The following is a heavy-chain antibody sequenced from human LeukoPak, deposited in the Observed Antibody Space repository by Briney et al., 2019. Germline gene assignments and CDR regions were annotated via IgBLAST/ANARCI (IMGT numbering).Heavy chain of an antibody. CDR3: AREYSSSPGVYYMDV. Sequence: ASVKVSCKVSGYTLTELSMHWVRQAPGKGLEWMGGFDPEDGETIYAQKFQGRVTMTEDTSTDTAYMELRSLRSDDTAVYYCAREYSSSPGVYYMDVWGKGTTVTVSS. CDR2: FDPEDGET. D-gene: IGHD6-6*01. V-gene: IGHV1-24*01. CDR1: GYTLTELS. J-gene: IGHJ6*03.